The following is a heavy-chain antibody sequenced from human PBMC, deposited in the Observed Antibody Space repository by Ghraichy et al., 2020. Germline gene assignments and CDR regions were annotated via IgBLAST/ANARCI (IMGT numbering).Heavy chain of an antibody. J-gene: IGHJ4*02. D-gene: IGHD3-22*01. CDR3: AKGYAGVVVITTVDY. V-gene: IGHV3-23*01. CDR2: ISGSGGST. CDR1: GFTFSSYA. Sequence: GGSLRLSCAASGFTFSSYAMSWVRQAPGKGLEWVSAISGSGGSTYYADSVKGRFTISRDNSKNTLYLQMNSLRAEDTAVYYCAKGYAGVVVITTVDYWGQGTLVTVSS.